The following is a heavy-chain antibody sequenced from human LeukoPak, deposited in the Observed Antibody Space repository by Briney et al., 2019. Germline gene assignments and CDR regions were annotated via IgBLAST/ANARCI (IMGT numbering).Heavy chain of an antibody. J-gene: IGHJ4*02. D-gene: IGHD3-22*01. Sequence: GGSLRLSCAASGFTVSSNYMTWVRQAPGKGLEWVSGITWNGASTGYTDSVKGRFTISRDNAKNSLYLQMNSLRAEDTALYYCARDLLYVASSGYYPFDYWGQGTLVTVSS. CDR2: ITWNGAST. CDR3: ARDLLYVASSGYYPFDY. CDR1: GFTVSSNY. V-gene: IGHV3-20*04.